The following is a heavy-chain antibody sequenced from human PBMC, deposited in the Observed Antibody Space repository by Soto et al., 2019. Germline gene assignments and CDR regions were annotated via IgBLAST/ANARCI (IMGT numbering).Heavy chain of an antibody. CDR3: AREYYYGSGSYGAYYYYGMDV. V-gene: IGHV4-31*03. CDR2: IYYSGST. Sequence: QVQLQESGPGLVKPSQTLSLTCTVSGGSISSGGYYWSWIRQHPGKGREGIGYIYYSGSTYYNRSLKSRVTISVDTSKNQFSLKLSSVTAADTAVYYCAREYYYGSGSYGAYYYYGMDVWGQGTTVTVSS. D-gene: IGHD3-10*01. J-gene: IGHJ6*02. CDR1: GGSISSGGYY.